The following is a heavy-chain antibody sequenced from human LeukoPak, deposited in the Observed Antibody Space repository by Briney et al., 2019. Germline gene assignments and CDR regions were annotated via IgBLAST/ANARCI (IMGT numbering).Heavy chain of an antibody. Sequence: ASVKVSCRASGYTFTGYYMHWVRQAPGQGLEWMGWINPNSGGTNYAQKFQGRVTMTRDTSISTAYMELSRLRSDDTAVYYCARERTSIAARILGYWGQGTLVTVSS. V-gene: IGHV1-2*02. CDR2: INPNSGGT. CDR1: GYTFTGYY. D-gene: IGHD6-6*01. CDR3: ARERTSIAARILGY. J-gene: IGHJ4*02.